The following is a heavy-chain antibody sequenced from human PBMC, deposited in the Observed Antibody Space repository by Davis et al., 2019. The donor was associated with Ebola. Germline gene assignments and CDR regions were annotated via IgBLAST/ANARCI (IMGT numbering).Heavy chain of an antibody. Sequence: GGSLRLSCAASGFTFSSYEMNWVRQAPGKGLEWVSAISGSGGSTYYADSVKGRFTISRDNSKNTLYLQMNSLRAEDTAVYYCAKVVSSITIFGHHFDYWGQGTLVTVSS. CDR2: ISGSGGST. J-gene: IGHJ4*02. D-gene: IGHD3-3*01. V-gene: IGHV3-23*01. CDR1: GFTFSSYE. CDR3: AKVVSSITIFGHHFDY.